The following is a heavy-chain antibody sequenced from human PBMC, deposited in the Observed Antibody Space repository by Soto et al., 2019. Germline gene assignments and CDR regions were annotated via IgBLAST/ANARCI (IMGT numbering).Heavy chain of an antibody. CDR2: ISAYNGNT. Sequence: QFQLVQSGAEVKNPGASVKVSCKASGYNFINYGISWVRQAPGQGLEWMGWISAYNGNTNYAQKFQGRVTMTTDTSTSTVYMGVRRLTSDDTAVYYCARDRGHCDHWGQGTLVTVSS. J-gene: IGHJ4*02. CDR3: ARDRGHCDH. V-gene: IGHV1-18*01. CDR1: GYNFINYG.